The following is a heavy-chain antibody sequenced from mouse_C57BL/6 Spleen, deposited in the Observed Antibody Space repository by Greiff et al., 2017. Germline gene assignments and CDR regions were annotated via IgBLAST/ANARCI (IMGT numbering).Heavy chain of an antibody. V-gene: IGHV1-80*01. CDR2: IYPGDGDT. CDR3: ARSSNWDYAMDY. CDR1: GYAFSSYW. D-gene: IGHD4-1*01. J-gene: IGHJ4*01. Sequence: VQLQQSGAELVKPGASVKISCKASGYAFSSYWMNWVKQRPGKGLEWIGQIYPGDGDTNYNGKFQGKATLTADKSSSTAYMQLSSLTSEDSAVYFCARSSNWDYAMDYWGQGTSVTVSS.